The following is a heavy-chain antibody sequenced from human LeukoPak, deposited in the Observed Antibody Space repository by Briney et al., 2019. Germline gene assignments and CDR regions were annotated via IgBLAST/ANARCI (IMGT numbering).Heavy chain of an antibody. V-gene: IGHV3-23*01. CDR3: AKGGYSNGRYYYYYMDV. CDR1: GFTFSSYA. D-gene: IGHD5-18*01. CDR2: FVFNGEST. J-gene: IGHJ6*03. Sequence: PGGSLRLSCAASGFTFSSYAMTWVRQAPGRGLEGVSSFVFNGESTYYADSAKGRFTISRDNSKNTLYLQMNSLRAEDTAVYYCAKGGYSNGRYYYYYMDVWGEGTTVTVSS.